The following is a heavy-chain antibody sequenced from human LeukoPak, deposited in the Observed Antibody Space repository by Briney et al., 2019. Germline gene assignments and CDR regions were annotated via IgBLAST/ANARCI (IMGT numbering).Heavy chain of an antibody. D-gene: IGHD6-19*01. V-gene: IGHV3-21*06. CDR2: ISSSTTYI. CDR1: GFTFSSYS. CDR3: ARDGMSTGWDFDY. J-gene: IGHJ4*02. Sequence: PGGSLRLSCAASAASGFTFSSYSMNWVRQAPGKGLEWVSSISSSTTYIYYADSVKGRFTISRDNAKNSLYLQMNSLRVEDTAVYYCARDGMSTGWDFDYWGQGTLVTVSS.